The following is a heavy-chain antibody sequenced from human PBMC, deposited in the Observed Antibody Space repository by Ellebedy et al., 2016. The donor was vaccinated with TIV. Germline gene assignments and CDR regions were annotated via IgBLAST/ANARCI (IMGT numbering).Heavy chain of an antibody. J-gene: IGHJ4*02. CDR2: INPNSGGT. CDR3: APTEGYCGGDCYLEY. V-gene: IGHV1-2*02. D-gene: IGHD2-21*02. CDR1: GYTFTGYY. Sequence: ASVKVSXXASGYTFTGYYMHWVRQAPGQGLEWMGWINPNSGGTNYAQKFQGRVTMTRDTSISTAYMELSRLRSDDTAVYYCAPTEGYCGGDCYLEYWGQGTLVTVSS.